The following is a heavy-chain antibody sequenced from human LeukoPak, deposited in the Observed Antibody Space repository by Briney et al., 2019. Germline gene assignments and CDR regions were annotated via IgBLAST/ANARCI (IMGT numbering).Heavy chain of an antibody. CDR2: IIPILGIA. CDR3: ASPEDSGSYGTGYYGMDV. J-gene: IGHJ6*02. V-gene: IGHV1-69*04. Sequence: GASVKVSCKASGGTFSSYAISWVRQAPGQGLEWMGRIIPILGIANYAQKFQGRVTITADKSTSTAYMELSSLRSEDTAVYYCASPEDSGSYGTGYYGMDVWGQGTTVTVSS. CDR1: GGTFSSYA. D-gene: IGHD1-26*01.